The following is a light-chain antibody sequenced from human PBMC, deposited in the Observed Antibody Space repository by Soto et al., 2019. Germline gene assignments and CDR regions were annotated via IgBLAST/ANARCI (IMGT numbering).Light chain of an antibody. CDR3: QHYNNWPPFT. CDR2: GAS. J-gene: IGKJ3*01. CDR1: QSVSSN. Sequence: EIVMTQSPATLSVSPGERATLSCRASQSVSSNLAWYQQKPGQAPRLLIYGASTRATGIPARFSGSGSGTAFTLTISSLQSDDCAVYYCQHYNNWPPFTFGPGTKVDI. V-gene: IGKV3-15*01.